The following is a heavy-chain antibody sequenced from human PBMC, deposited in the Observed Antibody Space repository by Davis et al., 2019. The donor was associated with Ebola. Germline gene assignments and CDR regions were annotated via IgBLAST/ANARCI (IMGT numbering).Heavy chain of an antibody. CDR3: ARVEGYDILTGYGFDY. Sequence: SETLSLTCTVSGGSISSYYWSWIRQPPGKGLEWIGYIYYSGSTYYNPSLKSRVTISVDTSKNQFSLKLSSVTAADTAVYYCARVEGYDILTGYGFDYWGQGTLVTVSS. V-gene: IGHV4-59*08. D-gene: IGHD3-9*01. CDR2: IYYSGST. CDR1: GGSISSYY. J-gene: IGHJ4*02.